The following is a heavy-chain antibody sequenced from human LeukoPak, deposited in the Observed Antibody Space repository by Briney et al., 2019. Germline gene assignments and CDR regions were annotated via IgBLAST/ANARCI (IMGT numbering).Heavy chain of an antibody. CDR2: INPYSGGT. CDR1: GYSFTGYY. Sequence: ASVKVSCKASGYSFTGYYMHWVRQAPGQGLEWMGWINPYSGGTNYAQKFQGRVSMTRDTSISTAYMELNRLRSDDTAVYYCAKEGSGTYRNFDYWGQGTLVTVSS. CDR3: AKEGSGTYRNFDY. V-gene: IGHV1-2*02. J-gene: IGHJ4*02. D-gene: IGHD1-26*01.